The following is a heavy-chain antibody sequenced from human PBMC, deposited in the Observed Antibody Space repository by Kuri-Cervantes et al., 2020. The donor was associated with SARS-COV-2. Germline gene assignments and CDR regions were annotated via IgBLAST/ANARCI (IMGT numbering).Heavy chain of an antibody. J-gene: IGHJ4*02. CDR1: GGSISSYY. CDR3: ARNMRGLGCCSGGSCYELTYHFDY. Sequence: ESLKISCTVSGGSISSYYWSWIRQPAGKGLEWIGRIYTSGSTNYNPSLKSRVTMSVDTSKNQFSLKLSSVTAADTAVYYCARNMRGLGCCSGGSCYELTYHFDYWGQGTLVTVSS. D-gene: IGHD2-15*01. V-gene: IGHV4-4*07. CDR2: IYTSGST.